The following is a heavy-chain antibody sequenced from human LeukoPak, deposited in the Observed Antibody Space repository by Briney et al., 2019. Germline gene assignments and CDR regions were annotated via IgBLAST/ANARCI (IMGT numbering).Heavy chain of an antibody. Sequence: GGSLRLSCAASGIPFSNFWMHWVRQAPGKGLEWVSRIENDGRSSTYAVSVKGRFTISRDNAKNMLYLQMNDLRVEDTAFYYCAFRSVAGRGVDNWGQGTLVTVSS. CDR3: AFRSVAGRGVDN. CDR1: GIPFSNFW. J-gene: IGHJ4*02. D-gene: IGHD6-19*01. V-gene: IGHV3-74*01. CDR2: IENDGRSS.